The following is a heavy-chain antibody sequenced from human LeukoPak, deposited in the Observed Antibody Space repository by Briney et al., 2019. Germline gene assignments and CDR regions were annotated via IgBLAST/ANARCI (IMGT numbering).Heavy chain of an antibody. CDR3: ARDQFGCSSTSCYFEY. CDR1: GGTFSSYA. D-gene: IGHD2-2*01. CDR2: IIPIFGTA. Sequence: SVKVSCKASGGTFSSYAISWVRQAPGQGLEWMGGIIPIFGTANYAQKFQGRVTITADESTSTAYMELSSLRSEDTAVYYCARDQFGCSSTSCYFEYWGQGTLVTVSS. J-gene: IGHJ4*03. V-gene: IGHV1-69*01.